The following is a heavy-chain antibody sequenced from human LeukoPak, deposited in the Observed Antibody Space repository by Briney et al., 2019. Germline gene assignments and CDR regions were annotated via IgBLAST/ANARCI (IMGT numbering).Heavy chain of an antibody. J-gene: IGHJ4*02. Sequence: SETLSLTCAVYGGSVSGYYWSWIRQPPGKGLEWIGEINHSGSTNYNPSLKSRVTISVDTSKNQFSLKLSSVTAADTAVYYCARLYYYDSSGYYHFDYWGQGTLVTVSS. CDR1: GGSVSGYY. D-gene: IGHD3-22*01. V-gene: IGHV4-34*01. CDR3: ARLYYYDSSGYYHFDY. CDR2: INHSGST.